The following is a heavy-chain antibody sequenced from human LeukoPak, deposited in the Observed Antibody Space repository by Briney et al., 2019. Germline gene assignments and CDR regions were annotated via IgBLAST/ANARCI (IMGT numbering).Heavy chain of an antibody. CDR1: GGSISSYY. Sequence: SETPSLTCTVSGGSISSYYWTWIRQPPGKGLEWIGNIYYSGSTNYNPSLKSRVTISVDTSKDQFSLKLSFVTAADTAVYYCARDYGSGSYRYYGMDVWGQGTTVTVSS. V-gene: IGHV4-59*01. CDR3: ARDYGSGSYRYYGMDV. D-gene: IGHD3-10*01. CDR2: IYYSGST. J-gene: IGHJ6*02.